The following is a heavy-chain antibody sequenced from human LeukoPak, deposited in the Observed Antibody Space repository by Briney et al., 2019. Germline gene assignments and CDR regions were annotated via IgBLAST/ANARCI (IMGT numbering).Heavy chain of an antibody. CDR1: GGSISISSYS. CDR2: LYYSGST. J-gene: IGHJ3*02. CDR3: ATTMIRGVDAFDI. Sequence: SETLSLTCTVSGGSISISSYSWGWIRQPPGKGLEWIGSLYYSGSTYYNPSLKSRVTISVDTSKNQFSLMLISVTAADTAVYHRATTMIRGVDAFDIWGQGTMVTVSS. V-gene: IGHV4-39*07. D-gene: IGHD3-10*01.